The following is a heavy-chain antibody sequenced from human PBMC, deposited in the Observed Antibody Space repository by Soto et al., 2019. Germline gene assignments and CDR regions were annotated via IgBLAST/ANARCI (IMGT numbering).Heavy chain of an antibody. CDR2: INQDGSER. D-gene: IGHD2-21*02. CDR3: ARQVYTVVTPMDY. CDR1: GLTFRNDW. Sequence: GGSLRLSCAGSGLTFRNDWLSWVRQAPGKGLEWVANINQDGSERYYVDSVRGRFTISRDNVENSLYLQMNSLRDEDTAVYYCARQVYTVVTPMDYWGQGTLVTVS. J-gene: IGHJ4*02. V-gene: IGHV3-7*01.